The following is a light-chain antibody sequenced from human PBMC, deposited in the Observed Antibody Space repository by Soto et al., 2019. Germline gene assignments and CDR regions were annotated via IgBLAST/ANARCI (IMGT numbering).Light chain of an antibody. V-gene: IGLV2-14*01. CDR3: SSYTTTSTIL. Sequence: QSVLTQPASVSGSPGQSITISCTGSNNDIGNHKYVSWYQQHPGKAPKLMIYEVSNRPSGVSNRFSGSKSGNTASLTISGLQAEDEAHYYCSSYTTTSTILFGGGTKVTVL. J-gene: IGLJ2*01. CDR2: EVS. CDR1: NNDIGNHKY.